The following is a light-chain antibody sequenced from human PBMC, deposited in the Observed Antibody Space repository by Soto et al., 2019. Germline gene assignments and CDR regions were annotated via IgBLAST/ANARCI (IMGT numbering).Light chain of an antibody. CDR2: GAS. J-gene: IGKJ3*01. CDR3: HLYGSSPL. Sequence: EIVWTQSPGTLSLSPGERATLSCRASQSVSSSYLAWYQKRPGQAPRLLIYGASRRATGIPDRFSGSGSGTDFTLTINRLEPEDFAVYYCHLYGSSPLFGPGTEVDIK. CDR1: QSVSSSY. V-gene: IGKV3-20*01.